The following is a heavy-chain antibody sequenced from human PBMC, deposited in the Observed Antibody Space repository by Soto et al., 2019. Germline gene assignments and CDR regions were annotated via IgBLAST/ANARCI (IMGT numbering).Heavy chain of an antibody. Sequence: SETLSLTCTVSGGSVSSGSYYWSWIRQPPGKGLEWIGYIYYSGSTNYNPSLKGRVTISVDTSKNQFSLKLSSVTAADTAVYYCARLKKSIAARSVDYWGQGTLVTVSS. CDR2: IYYSGST. D-gene: IGHD6-6*01. CDR3: ARLKKSIAARSVDY. V-gene: IGHV4-61*01. J-gene: IGHJ4*02. CDR1: GGSVSSGSYY.